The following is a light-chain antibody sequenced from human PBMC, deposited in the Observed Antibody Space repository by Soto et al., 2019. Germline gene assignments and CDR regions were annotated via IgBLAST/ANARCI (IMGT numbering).Light chain of an antibody. CDR3: QQYDTSPPT. V-gene: IGKV3-20*01. CDR1: QPITSRF. CDR2: RTF. Sequence: IVLTQSPGTLSLSPGERATLSCRASQPITSRFLAWYQHQPGQAPGLLIYRTFARAPGIPDRFSGGGSGTDFTLTISRLEREDFAVYYCQQYDTSPPTFGQVTRLDIK. J-gene: IGKJ5*01.